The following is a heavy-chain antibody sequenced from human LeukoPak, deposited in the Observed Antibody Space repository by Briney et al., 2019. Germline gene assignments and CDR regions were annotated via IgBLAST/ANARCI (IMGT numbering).Heavy chain of an antibody. J-gene: IGHJ4*02. Sequence: SETLSLTCAVSGYSITSGYYWGWIRPPPGKGLEWIGSINHSGSTYYNPSLKSRVTISVDTSKNQFSLNLNSVTAADTAVYYCVRDVPSGYDDYWGQGILVTVSS. CDR1: GYSITSGYY. D-gene: IGHD5-12*01. CDR2: INHSGST. V-gene: IGHV4-38-2*02. CDR3: VRDVPSGYDDY.